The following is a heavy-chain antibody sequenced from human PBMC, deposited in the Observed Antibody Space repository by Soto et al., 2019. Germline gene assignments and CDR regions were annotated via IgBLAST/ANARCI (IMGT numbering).Heavy chain of an antibody. J-gene: IGHJ6*02. D-gene: IGHD5-12*01. CDR3: TRRPDIVATIWGGYYYYGMDV. V-gene: IGHV3-73*01. CDR1: GFTFSGSA. CDR2: IRSKANSYAT. Sequence: EVQLVESGGGLVQPGGSLKLSCAASGFTFSGSAMHWVRQASGKGLEWVGRIRSKANSYATAYAGSVKGRFTISRDDSKNTAYLQMNSLKTEDTAVYYCTRRPDIVATIWGGYYYYGMDVWGQGTMVTVSS.